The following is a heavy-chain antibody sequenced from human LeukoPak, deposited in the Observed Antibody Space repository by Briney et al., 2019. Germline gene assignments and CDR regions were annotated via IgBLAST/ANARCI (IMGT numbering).Heavy chain of an antibody. V-gene: IGHV3-30*04. CDR2: ISDDESNK. J-gene: IGHJ3*02. CDR1: GFSFTNYS. CDR3: ARTYGSSADAFDI. Sequence: PGGSLRLSCAASGFSFTNYSVHWVRQAPGKGLEWVALISDDESNKYYADSVKGRFTISRDNAKNTLYLQMSSLRSEDTAVYYCARTYGSSADAFDIWGQGTMVTVSS. D-gene: IGHD6-6*01.